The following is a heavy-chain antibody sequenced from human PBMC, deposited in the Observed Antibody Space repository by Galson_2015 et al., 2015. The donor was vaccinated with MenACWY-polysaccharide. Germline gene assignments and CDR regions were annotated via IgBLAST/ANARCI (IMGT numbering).Heavy chain of an antibody. CDR2: INPNTGGT. D-gene: IGHD3-10*01. Sequence: SVKVSCKASGFTFTDCYLHWVRQAPGQGLEWMGRINPNTGGTTYTQKFQGRVTITRDTSISTAYMELSRLRSDDTAVYYCARERGVIVLAANWFDPWGQGTLVTVSS. CDR1: GFTFTDCY. J-gene: IGHJ5*02. V-gene: IGHV1-2*06. CDR3: ARERGVIVLAANWFDP.